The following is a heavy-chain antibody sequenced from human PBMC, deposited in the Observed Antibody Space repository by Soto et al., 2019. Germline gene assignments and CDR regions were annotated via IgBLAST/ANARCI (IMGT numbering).Heavy chain of an antibody. J-gene: IGHJ5*02. CDR3: VRHQNGFDP. V-gene: IGHV5-10-1*01. Sequence: PGESLKISCKVSGHSFTTYWISWVRQMPGKGLEWMGRIDPSDSYSNYSPSFQGHVTISADKSISTAYLQWSSLKASDTAIYYCVRHQNGFDPWGQGTLVTVSS. CDR1: GHSFTTYW. CDR2: IDPSDSYS.